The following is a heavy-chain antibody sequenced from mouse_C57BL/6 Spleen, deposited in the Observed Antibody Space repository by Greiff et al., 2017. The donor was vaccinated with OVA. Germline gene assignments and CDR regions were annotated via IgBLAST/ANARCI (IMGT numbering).Heavy chain of an antibody. CDR3: THWDGWYFDV. CDR1: GFTFSNYW. CDR2: IRLKSDNYAT. V-gene: IGHV6-3*01. J-gene: IGHJ1*03. D-gene: IGHD4-1*01. Sequence: EVKLVESGGGLVQPGGSMKLSCVASGFTFSNYWMNWVRQSPEKGLEWVAQIRLKSDNYATHYAESVKGRFTISRDDSKSSVYQQMNNLRAEDTGIYYCTHWDGWYFDVWGTGTTVTVSS.